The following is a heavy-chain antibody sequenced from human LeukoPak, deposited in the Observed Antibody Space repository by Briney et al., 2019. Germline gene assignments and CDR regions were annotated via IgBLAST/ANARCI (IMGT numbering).Heavy chain of an antibody. CDR3: ARGRSWYGGVWFDP. CDR2: INRSGST. J-gene: IGHJ5*02. Sequence: SETLSLTCGVYGDSISGYHWTWIRQPPGKGLEWIGEINRSGSTNYNPSLKSRVTISVDTSKNQFSLKLSSVTAADTAVYYCARGRSWYGGVWFDPWGQGTLVTVSS. CDR1: GDSISGYH. V-gene: IGHV4-34*01. D-gene: IGHD6-13*01.